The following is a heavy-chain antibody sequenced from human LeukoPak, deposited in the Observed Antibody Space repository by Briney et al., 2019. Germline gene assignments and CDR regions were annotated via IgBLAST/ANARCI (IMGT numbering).Heavy chain of an antibody. Sequence: GASVKVSCKASGGTFSSYAISWVRQAPGQGLEWMGGIIPIFGTANYAQKFQGRVTITTDESTSTAYMELSSLRSEDTAVYHCAGYDILTGSLAYFDYWGQGTLVTVSS. V-gene: IGHV1-69*05. D-gene: IGHD3-9*01. CDR2: IIPIFGTA. J-gene: IGHJ4*02. CDR3: AGYDILTGSLAYFDY. CDR1: GGTFSSYA.